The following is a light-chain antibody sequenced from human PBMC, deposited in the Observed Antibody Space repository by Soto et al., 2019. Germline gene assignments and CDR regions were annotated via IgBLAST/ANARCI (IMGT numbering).Light chain of an antibody. CDR3: QHYNSYSEA. J-gene: IGKJ1*01. Sequence: EIQMTQSPSTVSGAVGESSTRTCRASQTISSWLAWYQQKTGKAPKLLIYKASTLKSGVPSRFSGSGSGTESTLTISSLQPDDFATYYCQHYNSYSEAFGQGTKVDIK. CDR2: KAS. V-gene: IGKV1-5*03. CDR1: QTISSW.